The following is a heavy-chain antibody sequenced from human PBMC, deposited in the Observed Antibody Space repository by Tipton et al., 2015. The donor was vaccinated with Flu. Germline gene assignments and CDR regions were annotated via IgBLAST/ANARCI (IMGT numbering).Heavy chain of an antibody. CDR1: GGSISSYY. V-gene: IGHV4-4*07. J-gene: IGHJ2*01. CDR3: ARKGSSDWFFDL. D-gene: IGHD1-26*01. Sequence: TLSLTCTVSGGSISSYYWSWVRQPAGKGLEWIGRIYTSGSTSESTDYNPSLKSRVTMSVDTSKNQFSLSLNSVTAADTAVYYCARKGSSDWFFDLWGRGTLVTVSS. CDR2: IYTSGST.